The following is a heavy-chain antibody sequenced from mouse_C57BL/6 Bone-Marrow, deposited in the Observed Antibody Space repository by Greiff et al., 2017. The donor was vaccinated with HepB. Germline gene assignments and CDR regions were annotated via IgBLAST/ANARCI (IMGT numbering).Heavy chain of an antibody. V-gene: IGHV1-15*01. CDR1: GYTFTDYE. Sequence: QVQLKQSGAELVRPGASVTLSCKASGYTFTDYEMHWVKQTPVHGLEWIGAIDPETGGTAYNQKFKGKAILTADKSSSTAYMELRSLTSEDSAVYYCTRSESNYFFYAMDYWGQGTSVTVSS. CDR3: TRSESNYFFYAMDY. D-gene: IGHD2-5*01. CDR2: IDPETGGT. J-gene: IGHJ4*01.